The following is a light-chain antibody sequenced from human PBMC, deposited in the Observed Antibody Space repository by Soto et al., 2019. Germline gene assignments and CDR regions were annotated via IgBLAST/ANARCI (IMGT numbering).Light chain of an antibody. Sequence: DIQMTQSPSTLSASVGDRVTITCRASQSISNWLAWHQQKPGKVPKILIYKASSLESGVPSRFSGSGSGTEFTLTISSLQPDEFATYYCQHYNSYSEAFGQGTKVDIK. CDR1: QSISNW. CDR3: QHYNSYSEA. V-gene: IGKV1-5*03. CDR2: KAS. J-gene: IGKJ1*01.